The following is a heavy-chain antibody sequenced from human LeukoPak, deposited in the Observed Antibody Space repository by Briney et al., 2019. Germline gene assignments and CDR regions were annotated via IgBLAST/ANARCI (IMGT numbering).Heavy chain of an antibody. V-gene: IGHV3-48*03. D-gene: IGHD6-6*01. J-gene: IGHJ4*02. Sequence: GGSLRLSCAASGFTFSNYEMNWVRQAPGKGLEWVSYITGSGDTIYYADSVKGRFTISRDNAKNSLYLQMNSLRAEDTAVYYCARDGISARLSSLDSWGQGVLVTVSS. CDR3: ARDGISARLSSLDS. CDR2: ITGSGDTI. CDR1: GFTFSNYE.